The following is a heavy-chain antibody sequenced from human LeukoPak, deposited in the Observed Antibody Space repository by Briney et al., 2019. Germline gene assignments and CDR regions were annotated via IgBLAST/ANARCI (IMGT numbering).Heavy chain of an antibody. V-gene: IGHV2-5*08. CDR3: AHLSGSYYYERS. CDR1: GGSSSSGSYY. J-gene: IGHJ5*02. D-gene: IGHD1-26*01. Sequence: TLSLTCTVSGGSSSSGSYYWSWIRQPPGKALEWLALIYWDDDKRYSPSLKSRLTITKDTSKNQVVLTMTNMDPVDTATYYCAHLSGSYYYERSWGQGTLVTVSS. CDR2: IYWDDDK.